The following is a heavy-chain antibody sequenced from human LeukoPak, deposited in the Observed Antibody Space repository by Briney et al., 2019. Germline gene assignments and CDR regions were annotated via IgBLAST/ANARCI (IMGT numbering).Heavy chain of an antibody. J-gene: IGHJ4*02. CDR2: ISAYNGNT. CDR1: GYTFTSYG. CDR3: ARVHYGGNSDY. Sequence: GASVKVSSTASGYTFTSYGISWVRQAPGQGLEWMGWISAYNGNTNYAQKLQGRVTMTTDTSTSTAYMELRSLRSDDTAVYYCARVHYGGNSDYWGQGTLVTVSS. D-gene: IGHD4-23*01. V-gene: IGHV1-18*01.